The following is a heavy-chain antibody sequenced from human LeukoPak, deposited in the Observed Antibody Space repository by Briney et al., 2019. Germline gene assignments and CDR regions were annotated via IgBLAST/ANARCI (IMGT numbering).Heavy chain of an antibody. J-gene: IGHJ3*02. Sequence: NPSQTLSLTCTVSGGSISSGGYYWSWIRQHPGKGLEWIGYIYYSGSTYYNPSLKSRVTISIDTSKNQFSLKLSSVTAADTAVYYCHTTSGLEMAPSAFDIWGQGTMVTVSS. D-gene: IGHD5-24*01. CDR2: IYYSGST. V-gene: IGHV4-31*03. CDR1: GGSISSGGYY. CDR3: HTTSGLEMAPSAFDI.